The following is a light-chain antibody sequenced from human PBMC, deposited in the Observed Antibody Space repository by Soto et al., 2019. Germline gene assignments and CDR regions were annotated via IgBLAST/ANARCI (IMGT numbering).Light chain of an antibody. Sequence: EVVLKQSPGTLSLYQGERATLSCRASQSISSNYLAWYQQKPGQAPRLLVYGASSRATGIPDRFSGSGSGTDFTLTISRLEPEDFAVYYCQQYGSSPWTFGQGTKVDIK. V-gene: IGKV3-20*01. J-gene: IGKJ1*01. CDR3: QQYGSSPWT. CDR1: QSISSNY. CDR2: GAS.